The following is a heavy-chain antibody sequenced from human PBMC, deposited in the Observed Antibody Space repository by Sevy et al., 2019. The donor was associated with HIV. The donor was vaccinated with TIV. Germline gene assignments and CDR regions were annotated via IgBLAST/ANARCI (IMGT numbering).Heavy chain of an antibody. J-gene: IGHJ4*02. Sequence: ASVKVSCKASGYTFTSYAMNWVRQAPGQGLEWMGWINTNTGNPTYAQGFTVRFVFSLDTSVSTAYLQISSLKAEDTAVYYCAREAYDFWSGYYTQYGYWGQGTLVTVSS. V-gene: IGHV7-4-1*02. CDR2: INTNTGNP. CDR1: GYTFTSYA. D-gene: IGHD3-3*01. CDR3: AREAYDFWSGYYTQYGY.